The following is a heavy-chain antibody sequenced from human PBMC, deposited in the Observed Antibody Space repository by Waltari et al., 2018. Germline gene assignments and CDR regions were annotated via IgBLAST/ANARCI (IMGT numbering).Heavy chain of an antibody. CDR3: ARSVYYHDSSGYSLFDF. V-gene: IGHV3-7*01. D-gene: IGHD3-22*01. CDR2: IKQDGSDR. J-gene: IGHJ4*02. CDR1: GFTFSMYW. Sequence: EVQLVESGGGLVQPGGSLSLSCAASGFTFSMYWLSWGRQAPGKGLEWVANIKQDGSDRFYVDSVKGRFTISRDNAKNSLYLQMNSLRAEDTAVYYCARSVYYHDSSGYSLFDFWGQGTLATVSS.